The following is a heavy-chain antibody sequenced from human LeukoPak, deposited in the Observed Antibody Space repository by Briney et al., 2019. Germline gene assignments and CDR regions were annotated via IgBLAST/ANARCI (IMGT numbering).Heavy chain of an antibody. V-gene: IGHV4-59*08. D-gene: IGHD3-9*01. J-gene: IGHJ4*02. CDR2: IYYSGSS. CDR3: ARHADILTGFPFDY. CDR1: GGSISSYY. Sequence: KPWESLSLTCTVSGGSISSYYWSWVRQPPGKELEWIGYIYYSGSSNYNPSLKSRVAISVDTPKNQFSLKLSSVTAADTAVYDCARHADILTGFPFDYWGQGTLVTVSS.